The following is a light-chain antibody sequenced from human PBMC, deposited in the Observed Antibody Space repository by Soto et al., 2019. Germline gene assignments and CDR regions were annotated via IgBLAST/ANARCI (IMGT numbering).Light chain of an antibody. CDR2: GNN. CDR3: QSYDSSQSAYV. J-gene: IGLJ1*01. V-gene: IGLV1-40*01. CDR1: SSNIGAGYD. Sequence: QSVLTQPPSVSGAPGQRVTISCTGSSSNIGAGYDVHWYQQLPWTAPKFLIYGNNNRPSGVPDRFSGSKSGTSASLAITGLQAEDEADYYCQSYDSSQSAYVFGTGTKVTVL.